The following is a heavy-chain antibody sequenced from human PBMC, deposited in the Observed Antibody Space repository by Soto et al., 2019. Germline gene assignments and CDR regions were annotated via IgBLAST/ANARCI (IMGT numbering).Heavy chain of an antibody. V-gene: IGHV4-4*07. CDR2: IYTSGNT. D-gene: IGHD1-7*01. CDR1: GGSISSYD. J-gene: IGHJ6*02. Sequence: SETLSLTCTVSGGSISSYDYCWIWMPDGKGLEWIWHIYTSGNTNYNPSLKSRVTMSVDTSQYQFSLKLSSVTAADTAVYYCARDLSGTNYYYYGMDVWGQGTTVTVSS. CDR3: ARDLSGTNYYYYGMDV.